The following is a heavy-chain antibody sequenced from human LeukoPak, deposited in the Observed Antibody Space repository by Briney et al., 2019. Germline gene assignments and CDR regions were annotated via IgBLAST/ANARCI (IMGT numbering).Heavy chain of an antibody. Sequence: GGSLRLSCAASGFTFSSHWMSWVRQAPGKGLEWVANINQDGSEKYYVDSVKGRFTISGDNAKNSLYLQMSSLRVEDTAVYYCARAVYGYFDFWGQGTLLTVSS. V-gene: IGHV3-7*04. CDR1: GFTFSSHW. CDR3: ARAVYGYFDF. D-gene: IGHD3-10*01. CDR2: INQDGSEK. J-gene: IGHJ4*02.